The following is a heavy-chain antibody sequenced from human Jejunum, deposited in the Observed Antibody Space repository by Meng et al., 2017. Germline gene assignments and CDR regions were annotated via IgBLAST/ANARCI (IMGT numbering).Heavy chain of an antibody. D-gene: IGHD6-13*01. CDR3: ARYGSSWYVKY. J-gene: IGHJ4*02. CDR2: MSSSGST. V-gene: IGHV4-39*01. Sequence: QVQLQESGPGLGKPSQTLSLTCTISSGSISSGYYYWSWIRQPPGEGLEWIGSMSSSGSTFYNPSLKSRVTMSVDTSKNQFSLKLSSVTAADTAIYCARYGSSWYVKYWGQGSLVTVSS. CDR1: SGSISSGYYY.